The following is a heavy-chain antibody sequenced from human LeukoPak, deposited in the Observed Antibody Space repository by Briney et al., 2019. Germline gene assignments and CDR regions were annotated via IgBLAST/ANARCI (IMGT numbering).Heavy chain of an antibody. CDR3: ARDSGYYYDSSGFRFDY. V-gene: IGHV1-69*04. CDR2: IIPILGIA. D-gene: IGHD3-22*01. CDR1: GGTFSSYA. Sequence: GASVKVSCKASGGTFSSYAISWVRQAPGQGLEWMGMIIPILGIANYAQKFQGRVTITADKSTSTAYMELSSLRSEDTAVYYCARDSGYYYDSSGFRFDYWGQGTLVTVSS. J-gene: IGHJ4*02.